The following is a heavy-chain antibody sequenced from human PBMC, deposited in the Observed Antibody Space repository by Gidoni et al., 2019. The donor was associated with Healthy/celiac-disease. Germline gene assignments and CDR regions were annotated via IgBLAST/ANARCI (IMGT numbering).Heavy chain of an antibody. J-gene: IGHJ6*02. CDR1: GFTFSSSG. CDR3: AKPKGRGYYYDSSGYRPSYYYYGMDV. V-gene: IGHV3-30*18. Sequence: QVQLVESGGGVVQPGRSLRLSCAAAGFTFSSSGMHWVRQAPGKGLGWVAVISYDGSNKYYADSVKGRFTISRDNSKNTLYLQMNSLRAEDTAVYYCAKPKGRGYYYDSSGYRPSYYYYGMDVWGQGTTVTVSS. CDR2: ISYDGSNK. D-gene: IGHD3-22*01.